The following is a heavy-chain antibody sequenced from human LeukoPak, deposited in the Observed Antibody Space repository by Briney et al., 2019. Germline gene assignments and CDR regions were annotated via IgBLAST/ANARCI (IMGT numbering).Heavy chain of an antibody. V-gene: IGHV4-31*03. CDR3: ARAIVVIYAFDI. Sequence: SETLSLTCTVSGGSISSGGYSWSWIRQHPGKGLEWIGYIYCSGSTYYNPSLKSRVTISVDTSKNQFSLKLGSVTAADTAVYYCARAIVVIYAFDIWGQGTMVTVSS. CDR1: GGSISSGGYS. J-gene: IGHJ3*02. D-gene: IGHD3-22*01. CDR2: IYCSGST.